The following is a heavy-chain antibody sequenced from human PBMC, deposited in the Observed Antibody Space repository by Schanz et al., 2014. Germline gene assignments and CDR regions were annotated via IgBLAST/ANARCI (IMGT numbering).Heavy chain of an antibody. V-gene: IGHV1-46*03. CDR3: ARGSPENMMRGELDY. CDR1: GYTSTNFF. CDR2: INPIGGST. J-gene: IGHJ4*02. D-gene: IGHD3-16*01. Sequence: QVHLVQSGAEVHKPGTSLKISCKASGYTSTNFFLHWVRQAPGQGLEWMGIINPIGGSTTYAQKLRGAVALATDTVADTAYLELTSLRTEDTAVYDCARGSPENMMRGELDYWGQGTLVTVSS.